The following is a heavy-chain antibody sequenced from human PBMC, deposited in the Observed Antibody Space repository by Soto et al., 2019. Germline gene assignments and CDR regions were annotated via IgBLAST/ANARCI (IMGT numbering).Heavy chain of an antibody. J-gene: IGHJ2*01. CDR1: GFTFSTYA. CDR3: AKDGGTGNSIWYIEL. D-gene: IGHD2-15*01. Sequence: PGGSLRLSCAASGFTFSTYAMSWVRQAPGKGLAWVSSISGSGGSTYYAGSVKGRFTISRDNSKNTLYLQMNSLRAEDTAVYYCAKDGGTGNSIWYIELWGRGTLVTVSS. V-gene: IGHV3-23*01. CDR2: ISGSGGST.